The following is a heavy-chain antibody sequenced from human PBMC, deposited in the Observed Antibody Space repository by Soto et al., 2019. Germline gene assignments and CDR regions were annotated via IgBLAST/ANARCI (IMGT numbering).Heavy chain of an antibody. CDR2: INPRGGST. V-gene: IGHV1-46*03. Sequence: QVQLVQSGAEVKKPGASVKVSCKASGYTFTSYYMHWVRQAPGQGLEWMGIINPRGGSTSYAQKVQGRVTMARDTSTGTGYMELSSLRSEDTAVYYCAREQQLVLSPHFDYWGQGTLVTVSS. CDR1: GYTFTSYY. J-gene: IGHJ4*02. CDR3: AREQQLVLSPHFDY. D-gene: IGHD6-13*01.